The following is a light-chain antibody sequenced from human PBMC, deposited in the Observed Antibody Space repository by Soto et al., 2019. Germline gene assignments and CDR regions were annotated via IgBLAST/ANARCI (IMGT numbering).Light chain of an antibody. CDR3: QSYDSSLSGLV. CDR2: GNS. CDR1: SSNIGAGYD. J-gene: IGLJ1*01. V-gene: IGLV1-40*01. Sequence: QPVLTQPPSVSGAPGQRVTISCTGSSSNIGAGYDVHWYQQLPGTAPKLLIYGNSNRPSGVPDRFSGSKPGTSASLAITGLQAEDEADYYCQSYDSSLSGLVFGTGTKLTVL.